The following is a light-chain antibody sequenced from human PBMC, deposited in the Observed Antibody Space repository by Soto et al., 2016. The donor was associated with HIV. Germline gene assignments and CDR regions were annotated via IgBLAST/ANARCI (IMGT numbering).Light chain of an antibody. Sequence: SYELTQPPSVSVSPGQTATITCSGHALPYQYAFWYQQKPGQAPVMIISKNNERPSGVPERFSGSTSGTTVTLTISRVQAEDEADYYCQSADSIGLXVVFGGGTKLTVL. J-gene: IGLJ3*02. CDR1: ALPYQY. CDR3: QSADSIGLXVV. V-gene: IGLV3-25*03. CDR2: KNN.